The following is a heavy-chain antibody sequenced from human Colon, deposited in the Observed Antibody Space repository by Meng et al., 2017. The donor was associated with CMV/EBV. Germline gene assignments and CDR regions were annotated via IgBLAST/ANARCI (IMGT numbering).Heavy chain of an antibody. D-gene: IGHD3-3*01. CDR1: FSSYA. V-gene: IGHV1-69*10. CDR2: IIPILGIA. J-gene: IGHJ5*02. Sequence: FSSYASSRGRQAPGKGLEWMGGIIPILGIANTAQKFQGRVTITADKSTSTAYMELSSLRSEDTAVYYCARGGGAYYDFWSGLGWFDPWGQGTLVTVSS. CDR3: ARGGGAYYDFWSGLGWFDP.